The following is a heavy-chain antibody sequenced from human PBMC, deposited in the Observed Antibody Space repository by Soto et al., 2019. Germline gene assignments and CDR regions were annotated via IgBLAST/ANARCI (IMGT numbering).Heavy chain of an antibody. Sequence: ASVKVSCKASGYTFTSYDINWVRQATGQGLEWMGWMNPNSGNTGYAQKFQGRVPMTRNTSISTAYMELSSLRSEDTAVYYCADTRGYCSGGRCYSENAFDIWGQGTMXTVSS. V-gene: IGHV1-8*01. D-gene: IGHD2-15*01. J-gene: IGHJ3*02. CDR1: GYTFTSYD. CDR2: MNPNSGNT. CDR3: ADTRGYCSGGRCYSENAFDI.